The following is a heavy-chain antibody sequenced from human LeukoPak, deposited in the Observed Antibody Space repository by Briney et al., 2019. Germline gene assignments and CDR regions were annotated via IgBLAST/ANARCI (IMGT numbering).Heavy chain of an antibody. D-gene: IGHD6-19*01. Sequence: SETLSLTCTVSGGSISSNYWSWIRQPPGKGLEWIGYIHYRGSTNYNPSLKSRVTISVDTSKNQFSLRLSSVTAADTAVYYCARAPVTGSGIYWGQGTLVTVSS. CDR3: ARAPVTGSGIY. CDR2: IHYRGST. V-gene: IGHV4-59*01. J-gene: IGHJ4*02. CDR1: GGSISSNY.